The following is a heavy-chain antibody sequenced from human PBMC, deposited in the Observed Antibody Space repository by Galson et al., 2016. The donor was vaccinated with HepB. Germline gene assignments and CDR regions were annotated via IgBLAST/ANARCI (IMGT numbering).Heavy chain of an antibody. J-gene: IGHJ4*02. D-gene: IGHD3-9*01. CDR2: VTGSGVST. CDR3: AKDEPPAIS. CDR1: GSSFSNFA. Sequence: SLRLSCAASGSSFSNFAMNWVRQAPGKGLEWVSGVTGSGVSTFYSNSVKGRFTISRDNAKNILYLQMDSLRADDTAVYYCAKDEPPAISWGQGTLVTVSS. V-gene: IGHV3-23*01.